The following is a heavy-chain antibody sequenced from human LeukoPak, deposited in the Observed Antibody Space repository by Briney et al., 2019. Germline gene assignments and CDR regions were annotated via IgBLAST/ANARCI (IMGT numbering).Heavy chain of an antibody. D-gene: IGHD1-14*01. CDR1: GGSITGYY. CDR3: ARASTTFDD. CDR2: VSDGGST. Sequence: SETLSLTCSVSGGSITGYYWSWIRQSPGKGLEWIGHVSDGGSTNYSPSLKGRVSISVDTSKNQFSLNLRSVTAADTAVYFCARASTTFDDWGQGTLVTVSS. V-gene: IGHV4-59*01. J-gene: IGHJ4*02.